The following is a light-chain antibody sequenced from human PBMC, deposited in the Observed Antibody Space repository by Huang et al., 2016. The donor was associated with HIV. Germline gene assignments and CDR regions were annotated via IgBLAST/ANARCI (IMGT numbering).Light chain of an antibody. J-gene: IGKJ1*01. CDR3: HQYYSSPQT. V-gene: IGKV4-1*01. Sequence: DIVVTQSPGSLALSLGERAAINCTSSQSVFHSSNNKNYLSWYQLKPGQSPQLRIYWASTGEVGVPDRFRGTGSGTDFTLTITSLQAEDVAVYYCHQYYSSPQTFGQGTKVEV. CDR1: QSVFHSSNNKNY. CDR2: WAS.